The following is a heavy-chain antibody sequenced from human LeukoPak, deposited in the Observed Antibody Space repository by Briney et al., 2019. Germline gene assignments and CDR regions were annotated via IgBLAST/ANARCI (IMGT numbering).Heavy chain of an antibody. Sequence: PGGSLRLSCAASGFTFSSYSMNWVRQAPGKGLEWVSSISSSSSYIYYADSVKGRFTISRDNAKNSLYLQMNSLRAEDTAVYYGARLSRGSGRDAFDIWGQGTMVTVSS. V-gene: IGHV3-21*01. D-gene: IGHD3-10*01. J-gene: IGHJ3*02. CDR1: GFTFSSYS. CDR2: ISSSSSYI. CDR3: ARLSRGSGRDAFDI.